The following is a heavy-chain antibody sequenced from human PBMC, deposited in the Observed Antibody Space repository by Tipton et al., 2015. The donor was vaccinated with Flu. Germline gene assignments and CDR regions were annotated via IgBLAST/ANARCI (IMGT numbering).Heavy chain of an antibody. V-gene: IGHV4-4*07. D-gene: IGHD4-11*01. CDR1: GGSLDNYF. J-gene: IGHJ6*03. CDR2: IYTSGGV. Sequence: TLSLTCTVSGGSLDNYFWSWIRQPAGKRLEWIGRIYTSGGVDYNPSFRGRVSMSVDTSKNQFSLKLDSVTAADTAVYFCARGEIDYTNYYFYMDVWGKGTTVTVS. CDR3: ARGEIDYTNYYFYMDV.